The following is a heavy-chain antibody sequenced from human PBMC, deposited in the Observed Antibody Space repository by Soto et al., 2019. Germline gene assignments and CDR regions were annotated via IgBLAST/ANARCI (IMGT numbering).Heavy chain of an antibody. CDR3: ARDWVWFGELHYYGMDV. V-gene: IGHV4-39*07. D-gene: IGHD3-10*01. CDR2: IYYSGST. J-gene: IGHJ6*02. Sequence: SETLSLTCTVSGGSISSSSYYWGWIRQPPGKGLEWIGSIYYSGSTYYNPSLKSRVTISVDTSKNQFSLKLSSVTAEDTAVYYCARDWVWFGELHYYGMDVWGQGTTVTVSS. CDR1: GGSISSSSYY.